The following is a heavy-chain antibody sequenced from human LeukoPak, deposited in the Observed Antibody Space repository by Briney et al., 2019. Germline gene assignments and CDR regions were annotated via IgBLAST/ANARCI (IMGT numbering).Heavy chain of an antibody. V-gene: IGHV3-7*01. CDR3: ARLGLLRRNWFDY. D-gene: IGHD2-15*01. Sequence: PGGSLRLSCAASGFTSSSYWMSWVRQAPGKGLEWVANIKQDGSEKYYVDSVKGRFTISRDNAKNSLYLQMNSLRAEDTAVYYCARLGLLRRNWFDYWGQGTLVTVSS. CDR1: GFTSSSYW. CDR2: IKQDGSEK. J-gene: IGHJ4*02.